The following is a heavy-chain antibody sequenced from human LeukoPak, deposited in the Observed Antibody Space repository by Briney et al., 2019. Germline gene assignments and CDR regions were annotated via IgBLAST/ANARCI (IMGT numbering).Heavy chain of an antibody. CDR2: IYSSGST. CDR3: ARDMTTVTTNWFDP. J-gene: IGHJ5*02. CDR1: GGSISNYY. V-gene: IGHV4-4*07. Sequence: NASETLSLTCTVSGGSISNYYWSWIRQPAGKGLEWIGRIYSSGSTNYNPSLKSRVTMSVDTSKNQFPLKLSSVTAADTAVYYCARDMTTVTTNWFDPRGQGTPVTVSS. D-gene: IGHD4-17*01.